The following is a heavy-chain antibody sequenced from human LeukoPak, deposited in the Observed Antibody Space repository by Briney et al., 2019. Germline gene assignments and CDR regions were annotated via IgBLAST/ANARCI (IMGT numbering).Heavy chain of an antibody. Sequence: ASVNVSCKSSGYTFTSCDINWVRQATGQELEWMGWMNPNSGNTGYGQSFQGRITMTRDISIGTAYMELSNLTSEDTAIYYCTRGSSGRRDNWGQGTLVTVSA. J-gene: IGHJ4*02. CDR2: MNPNSGNT. V-gene: IGHV1-8*01. CDR1: GYTFTSCD. D-gene: IGHD6-19*01. CDR3: TRGSSGRRDN.